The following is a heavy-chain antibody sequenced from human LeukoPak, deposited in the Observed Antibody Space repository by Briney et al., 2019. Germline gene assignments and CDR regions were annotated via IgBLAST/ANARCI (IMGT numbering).Heavy chain of an antibody. Sequence: ASVKVSCKASGGTFSSYAISWVRQAPGQGLEWMGRIIPILGIANYVQKFQGRVTITADESTSTAYMELSSLRSEDTAVYYCARGMYCIAARPLWFDPWGQGTLVTVSS. V-gene: IGHV1-69*04. CDR3: ARGMYCIAARPLWFDP. D-gene: IGHD6-6*01. CDR1: GGTFSSYA. J-gene: IGHJ5*02. CDR2: IIPILGIA.